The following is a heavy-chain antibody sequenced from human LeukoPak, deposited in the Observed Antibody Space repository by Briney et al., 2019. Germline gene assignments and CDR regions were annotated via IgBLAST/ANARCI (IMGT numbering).Heavy chain of an antibody. Sequence: GGSLRLSCAASGFTFPTHNMNWVRQAPGKGLEWVSYISSSSNTIYYADSVKGRFTISRDNAKNSLYLQMNSLRAEDTAVYYCAELGITMIGGVWGKGTTVTISS. V-gene: IGHV3-48*01. J-gene: IGHJ6*04. CDR3: AELGITMIGGV. CDR2: ISSSSNTI. D-gene: IGHD3-10*02. CDR1: GFTFPTHN.